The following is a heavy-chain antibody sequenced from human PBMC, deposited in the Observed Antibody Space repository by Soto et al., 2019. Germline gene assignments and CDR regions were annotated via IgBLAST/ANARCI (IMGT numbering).Heavy chain of an antibody. J-gene: IGHJ4*02. Sequence: GSLRLSCAASGXTFSSFAMSWVRQAPGKGLEWVSSIIGSGESTYYADSVKGRLSISRDNSKKTLYLQMNSLRAEDTAVYYCAKRREGGYYIFDYWGQGTPVTVSS. CDR2: IIGSGEST. D-gene: IGHD3-10*01. CDR3: AKRREGGYYIFDY. CDR1: GXTFSSFA. V-gene: IGHV3-23*01.